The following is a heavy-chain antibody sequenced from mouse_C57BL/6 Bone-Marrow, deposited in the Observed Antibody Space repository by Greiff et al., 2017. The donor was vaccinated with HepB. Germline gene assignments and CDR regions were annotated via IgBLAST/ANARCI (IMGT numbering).Heavy chain of an antibody. V-gene: IGHV1-61*01. CDR1: GYTFTSYW. D-gene: IGHD1-1*01. CDR3: ARGDYYYGSRSGAMDY. Sequence: VQLQQPGAELVRPGSSVKLSCMASGYTFTSYWMDWVKQRPGQGLEWIGNIYPSDSETHYNQKFKDKATLTVDKSSSTAYMQLSSLTSEDSAVYYCARGDYYYGSRSGAMDYWGQGTSVTVSS. CDR2: IYPSDSET. J-gene: IGHJ4*01.